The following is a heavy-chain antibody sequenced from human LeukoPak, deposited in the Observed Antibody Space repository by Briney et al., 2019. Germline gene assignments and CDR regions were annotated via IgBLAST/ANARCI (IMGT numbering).Heavy chain of an antibody. CDR3: ARHPDYSPLFDY. CDR2: ISSSSSYI. Sequence: PGGSLRLSCAASGFTFSSYSMSWVRQAPGKGLEWVSSISSSSSYIYYADSVKGRFTISRDNAKNSLYLQMNSLRAEDTAVYYCARHPDYSPLFDYWGQGTLVTVSS. CDR1: GFTFSSYS. D-gene: IGHD4-4*01. V-gene: IGHV3-21*01. J-gene: IGHJ4*02.